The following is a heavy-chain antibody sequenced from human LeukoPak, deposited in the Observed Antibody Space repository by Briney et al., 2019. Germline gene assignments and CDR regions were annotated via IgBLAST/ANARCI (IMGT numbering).Heavy chain of an antibody. J-gene: IGHJ4*02. CDR1: GFTFSSYW. CDR3: ARVLKSGYYDSSGVFDY. CDR2: IKQDGSEK. V-gene: IGHV3-7*04. Sequence: GGALRLSCAASGFTFSSYWMSWVRQAPGKGLEWVANIKQDGSEKYYVDSVQGRFTISRDNAKNSLYLQMNSLRAEDTAVYYCARVLKSGYYDSSGVFDYWGQGTLVTVSS. D-gene: IGHD3-22*01.